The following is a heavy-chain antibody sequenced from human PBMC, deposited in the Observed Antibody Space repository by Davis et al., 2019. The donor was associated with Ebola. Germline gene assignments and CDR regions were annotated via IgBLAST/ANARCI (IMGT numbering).Heavy chain of an antibody. V-gene: IGHV3-23*01. CDR3: AKDKPLLRYFDWLGGFDP. D-gene: IGHD3-9*01. J-gene: IGHJ5*02. CDR2: ISGSGGST. Sequence: GGSLRLSCTDSVITFSSYAMTWVRQAPGKGLEWVSAISGSGGSTYYADSVKGRFTISRDNAKNTLYLQMNSLRAEDTAVYYCAKDKPLLRYFDWLGGFDPWGQGTLVTVSS. CDR1: VITFSSYA.